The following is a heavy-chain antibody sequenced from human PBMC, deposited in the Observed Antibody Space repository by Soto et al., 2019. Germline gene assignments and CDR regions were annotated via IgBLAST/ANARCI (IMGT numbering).Heavy chain of an antibody. CDR2: ISYDGGIK. J-gene: IGHJ3*02. CDR3: EKLPWRFNYYDRSEYRATDNDAFDI. V-gene: IGHV3-30*18. CDR1: GFTFSHYG. Sequence: QMQLVESGGGVVQPGTSLRVSCAASGFTFSHYGIHWVRQAPGKGLEWVAVISYDGGIKLYADSVRDRFAISRDKSKDTLYLQMNTLGPDDTAVYYCEKLPWRFNYYDRSEYRATDNDAFDIWGQGTMVTVSS. D-gene: IGHD3-22*01.